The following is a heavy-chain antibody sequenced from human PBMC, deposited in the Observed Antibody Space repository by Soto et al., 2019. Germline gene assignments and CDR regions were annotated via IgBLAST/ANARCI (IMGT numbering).Heavy chain of an antibody. CDR1: GFTFSNAW. V-gene: IGHV3-15*07. J-gene: IGHJ6*02. CDR3: TTSRYGSGSYYPNYYYYYGMDV. D-gene: IGHD3-10*01. CDR2: IKSKTDGGTT. Sequence: GGSLRLSCAASGFTFSNAWMNWVRQAPGKGLEWVGRIKSKTDGGTTDYAAPVKGRFTISRDDSKNTLYLQMNSLKTEDTAVYYCTTSRYGSGSYYPNYYYYYGMDVWGQGTTVTVSS.